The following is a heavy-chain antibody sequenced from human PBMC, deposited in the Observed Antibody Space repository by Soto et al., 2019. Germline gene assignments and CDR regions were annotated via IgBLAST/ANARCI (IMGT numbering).Heavy chain of an antibody. CDR1: AFTFNNYA. CDR2: IGGSGRTT. V-gene: IGHV3-23*01. D-gene: IGHD6-13*01. J-gene: IGHJ4*02. CDR3: AKDTGVAAAGILIGSYYFDY. Sequence: GGSLRLSCAASAFTFNNYAMSWVRQAPGKGLEWVSGIGGSGRTTYYADSVKGRFTISRDNSNNTLFLQMNSLRAEDTAVYYCAKDTGVAAAGILIGSYYFDYWGQGTLVTVSS.